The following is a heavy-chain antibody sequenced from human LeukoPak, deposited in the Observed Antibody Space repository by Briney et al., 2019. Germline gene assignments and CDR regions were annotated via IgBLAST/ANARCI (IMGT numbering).Heavy chain of an antibody. CDR3: ARARLYSSDVPGWFDP. CDR1: GGSIKTYNYY. V-gene: IGHV4-39*07. CDR2: IYYSGNT. Sequence: SETLSLTCAVSGGSIKTYNYYWAWIRQPPGKELEWLATIYYSGNTYYNPSLKSRVIISVDTSRNHFSLKVNSVTAADTAVYYCARARLYSSDVPGWFDPWGRGILVTVSS. D-gene: IGHD3-16*01. J-gene: IGHJ5*02.